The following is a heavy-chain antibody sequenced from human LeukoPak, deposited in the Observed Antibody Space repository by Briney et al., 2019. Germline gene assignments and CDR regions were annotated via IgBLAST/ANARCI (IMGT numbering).Heavy chain of an antibody. Sequence: GASVKVSRKASGYTFTSYYMHWVRQAPGQGLEWMGIINPSGGSTSYAQKFQGRVTMTRDTSTSTVYMELSSLRSEDTAVYYCAGIVATNDAFDIWGQGTMVTVSS. CDR3: AGIVATNDAFDI. CDR2: INPSGGST. CDR1: GYTFTSYY. J-gene: IGHJ3*02. V-gene: IGHV1-46*03. D-gene: IGHD5-12*01.